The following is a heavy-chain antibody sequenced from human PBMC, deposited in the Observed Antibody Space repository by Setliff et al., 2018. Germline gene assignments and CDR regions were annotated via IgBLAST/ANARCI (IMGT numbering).Heavy chain of an antibody. Sequence: PSETLSLTCTVSGGSISSGSYYWSWIRQPAGKGLEWIGRIYTSGSTNYNPSLKSRVTISVDTSKNQLSLKLSSATAADTAVYYCARGGYYYDSSGYYQASYYYYYGMDVWGQGTTVTVSS. CDR1: GGSISSGSYY. D-gene: IGHD3-22*01. CDR2: IYTSGST. CDR3: ARGGYYYDSSGYYQASYYYYYGMDV. J-gene: IGHJ6*02. V-gene: IGHV4-61*02.